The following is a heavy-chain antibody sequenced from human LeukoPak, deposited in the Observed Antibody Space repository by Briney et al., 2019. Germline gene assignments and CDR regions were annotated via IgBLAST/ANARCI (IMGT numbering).Heavy chain of an antibody. CDR1: GGSVSSSGYY. V-gene: IGHV4-39*01. CDR2: IYYSGST. J-gene: IGHJ5*02. D-gene: IGHD1-26*01. Sequence: SETLSLTCTVSGGSVSSSGYYWGWIRQPPGKGLEWIASIYYSGSTYYNPSLKSRVTVSVDTSKNQLSLKLSSLTAADTAVYYCARHEYSGSYYGLSWFDPWGQGTLVTVSS. CDR3: ARHEYSGSYYGLSWFDP.